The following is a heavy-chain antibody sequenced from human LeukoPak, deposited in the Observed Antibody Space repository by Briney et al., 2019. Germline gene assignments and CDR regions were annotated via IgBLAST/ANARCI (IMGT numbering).Heavy chain of an antibody. V-gene: IGHV1-46*01. J-gene: IGHJ6*02. CDR1: GYTFTSYY. D-gene: IGHD3-9*01. CDR3: ARDPLGILTGYSYYYYYGMDV. CDR2: INPSGGST. Sequence: ASVKVSCKASGYTFTSYYMHWVRQAPGQGLEWMGIINPSGGSTSYAQKFQGRVTMTRDTSTSTVYMELSSLRSEDTAVYYCARDPLGILTGYSYYYYYGMDVWGQGTTVTVSS.